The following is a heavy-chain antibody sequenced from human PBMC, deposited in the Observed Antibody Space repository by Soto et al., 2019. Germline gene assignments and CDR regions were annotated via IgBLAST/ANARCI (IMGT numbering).Heavy chain of an antibody. Sequence: PWGSLGLGCAACGLSLRSYWMHWVLQVPGKGMAWVSLINNDGSAATYAESVKARFTIPRDNAKNTMDLQVKSMNPEDTALSSCVREKPHTGLAPRRKGTPDPVS. V-gene: IGHV3-74*01. J-gene: IGHJ5*02. CDR2: INNDGSAA. D-gene: IGHD6-25*01. CDR3: VREKPHTGLAP. CDR1: GLSLRSYW.